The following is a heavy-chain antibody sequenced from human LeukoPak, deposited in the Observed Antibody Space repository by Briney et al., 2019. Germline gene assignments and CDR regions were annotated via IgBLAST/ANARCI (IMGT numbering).Heavy chain of an antibody. V-gene: IGHV4-59*01. J-gene: IGHJ4*02. D-gene: IGHD2-2*01. CDR1: GGSISSYY. Sequence: SETLSLTCTVSGGSISSYYWSWIRQPPGKGLEWIGYIYYSGSTNYNPSLKSRVTISVDTSKNQFSLKLSSVTAADTAVYHCARGRCSSTSCYSDYWGQGTLVTVA. CDR3: ARGRCSSTSCYSDY. CDR2: IYYSGST.